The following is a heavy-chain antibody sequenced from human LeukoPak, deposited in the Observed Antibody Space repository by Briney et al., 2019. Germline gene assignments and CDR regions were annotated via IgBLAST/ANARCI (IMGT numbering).Heavy chain of an antibody. CDR2: IKSDGSST. J-gene: IGHJ5*02. V-gene: IGHV3-74*01. CDR3: ARSDWFDP. D-gene: IGHD3-3*01. Sequence: GGSLRLSCAASGFTFSGYWMHWVRQAPGKGLVWVSRIKSDGSSTSYADSVKGRFTVSRDNAKNTLYLQMNSLRTEDTAVYYCARSDWFDPWGQGTLVTVSS. CDR1: GFTFSGYW.